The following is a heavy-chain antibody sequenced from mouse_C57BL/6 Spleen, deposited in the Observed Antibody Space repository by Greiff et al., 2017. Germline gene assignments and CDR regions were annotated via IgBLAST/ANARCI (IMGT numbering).Heavy chain of an antibody. CDR3: AREGYEAMGY. Sequence: EVTLVESGGGLVKPGGSLKLSCAASGFTFSDYGMHWVRQAPEKGLEWVAYISSGSSTIYYADTVKGRFTISRDNAKNTLFLQMTSLRSEDTAMYYCAREGYEAMGYWGQGASVTVSS. CDR2: ISSGSSTI. J-gene: IGHJ4*01. CDR1: GFTFSDYG. V-gene: IGHV5-17*01.